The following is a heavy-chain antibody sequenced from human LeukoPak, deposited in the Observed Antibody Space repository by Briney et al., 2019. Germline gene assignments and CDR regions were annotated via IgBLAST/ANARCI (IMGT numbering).Heavy chain of an antibody. J-gene: IGHJ4*02. CDR3: ARDPSLHSV. CDR2: IYGGGDT. V-gene: IGHV3-53*01. D-gene: IGHD3-10*01. Sequence: PGGSLRLSCAASGFTVTDNYMNWVRQSSGKGLEWVSVIYGGGDTNYADSVKGRFTISRDNSKNTLYLQMNSLRAEDTAVYYCARDPSLHSVWGQGTLVTVSS. CDR1: GFTVTDNY.